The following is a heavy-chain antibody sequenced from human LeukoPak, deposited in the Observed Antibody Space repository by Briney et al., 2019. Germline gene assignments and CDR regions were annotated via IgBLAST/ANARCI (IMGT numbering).Heavy chain of an antibody. CDR3: ARQYSSSWYPDQYYFDY. Sequence: SETLSLTCTVSGGSISSSSYYWGWIRQPPGKGLEWLGSIYYSGSTYYNPSLKSRVTISVDTSKNQFSLKLSSVTAADTAVYYCARQYSSSWYPDQYYFDYWGQGTLVTVSS. CDR1: GGSISSSSYY. D-gene: IGHD6-13*01. V-gene: IGHV4-39*07. CDR2: IYYSGST. J-gene: IGHJ4*02.